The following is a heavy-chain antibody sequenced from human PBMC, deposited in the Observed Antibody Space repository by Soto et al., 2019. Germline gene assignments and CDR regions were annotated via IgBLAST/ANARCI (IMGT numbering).Heavy chain of an antibody. CDR1: GYTFTSYG. Sequence: ASVKVSCKASGYTFTSYGISWVRQAPGQGLERMGWISAYNGNTNYAQKLQGRVTMTTDTSTSTAYMELRSLRSDDTAVYYCARDFEIDYGGKAYFDYWGQGTLVTVSS. J-gene: IGHJ4*02. CDR2: ISAYNGNT. CDR3: ARDFEIDYGGKAYFDY. V-gene: IGHV1-18*04. D-gene: IGHD4-17*01.